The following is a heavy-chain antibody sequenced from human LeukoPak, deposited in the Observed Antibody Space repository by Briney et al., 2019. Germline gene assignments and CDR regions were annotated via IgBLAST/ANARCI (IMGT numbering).Heavy chain of an antibody. Sequence: GESLKISCKGSGYSFTSYWIGWVRQMPGKGLEWMGIIYLGDSDTRYSPSFQGQVTISADKSISTAYPQWSSLKASDTAKYYCARHTKYSTSSRVFDYWGQGTLVTVSS. V-gene: IGHV5-51*01. D-gene: IGHD6-6*01. J-gene: IGHJ4*02. CDR1: GYSFTSYW. CDR2: IYLGDSDT. CDR3: ARHTKYSTSSRVFDY.